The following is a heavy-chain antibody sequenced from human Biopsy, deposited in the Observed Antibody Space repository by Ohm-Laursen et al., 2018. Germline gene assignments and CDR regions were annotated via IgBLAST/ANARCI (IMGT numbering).Heavy chain of an antibody. D-gene: IGHD6-19*01. V-gene: IGHV1-2*02. CDR3: ARDKYRSWNYFDS. J-gene: IGHJ4*02. CDR1: GYTFSGYY. Sequence: SVKVSCKASGYTFSGYYMHWVRQAPGQGLEWMGWINPDSGVTNYAQKFQGRVTMTRDTSISTAYMELSRLGSDDTAVYYCARDKYRSWNYFDSWGQGSLVTVSS. CDR2: INPDSGVT.